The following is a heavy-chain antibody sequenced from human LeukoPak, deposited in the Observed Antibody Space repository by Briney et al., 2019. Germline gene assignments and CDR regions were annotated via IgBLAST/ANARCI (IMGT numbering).Heavy chain of an antibody. CDR1: GFNIRSLG. J-gene: IGHJ4*02. Sequence: GGSLRLSCAASGFNIRSLGMNWVRQAPGKGLEWVSGIYTNGRDTRYADFVKGRFTISRDNSKNTLYLQMNSLRAEDTAVYYCARAEEAGGRVAVDFDYWGQGTLVTVSS. D-gene: IGHD6-19*01. V-gene: IGHV3-23*05. CDR3: ARAEEAGGRVAVDFDY. CDR2: IYTNGRDT.